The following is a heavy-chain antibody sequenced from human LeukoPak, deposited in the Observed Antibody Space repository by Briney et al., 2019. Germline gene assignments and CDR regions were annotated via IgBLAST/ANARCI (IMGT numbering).Heavy chain of an antibody. CDR1: GYTFTDYS. CDR2: ISTYNNNT. Sequence: GASVKVSCKASGYTFTDYSVNWVRQAPGQGLEWLGWISTYNNNTHYAQKFQVRVTMTTDTSTSTAYMELRSLRSDDTAVYHCARVSGSYRGAIDYWGQGTLVTVSS. J-gene: IGHJ4*02. CDR3: ARVSGSYRGAIDY. V-gene: IGHV1-18*01. D-gene: IGHD1-26*01.